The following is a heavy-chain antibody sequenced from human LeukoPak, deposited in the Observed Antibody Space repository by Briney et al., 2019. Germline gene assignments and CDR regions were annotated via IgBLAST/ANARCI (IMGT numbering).Heavy chain of an antibody. CDR1: GFTFCSFV. J-gene: IGHJ6*03. CDR3: ARDGTPSYSSGWVYMDV. CDR2: LGSCNSTT. Sequence: GGSLSLSRVGSGFTFCSFVVICVAEAPGQGLEGCSYLGSCNSTTQHAASGTGRFTISRDHAKNSLYLQMNSLRVEDTAVYYCARDGTPSYSSGWVYMDVWGEGTTVTISS. V-gene: IGHV3-48*03. D-gene: IGHD6-25*01.